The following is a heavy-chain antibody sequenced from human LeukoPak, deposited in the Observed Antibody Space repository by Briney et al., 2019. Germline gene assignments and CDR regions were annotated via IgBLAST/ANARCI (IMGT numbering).Heavy chain of an antibody. D-gene: IGHD3-16*01. V-gene: IGHV1-2*06. CDR3: ATLGEDNTDTPFDY. CDR2: INPTTGGT. CDR1: GYTFIDYY. Sequence: GASVKVSCKTSGYTFIDYYIHWIRQAPGQGLEWMGRINPTTGGTDFAQKFQGKVSMTRDTSISTAYMGLSRLGSDDTAVYYCATLGEDNTDTPFDYWGQGTLVTVSS. J-gene: IGHJ4*02.